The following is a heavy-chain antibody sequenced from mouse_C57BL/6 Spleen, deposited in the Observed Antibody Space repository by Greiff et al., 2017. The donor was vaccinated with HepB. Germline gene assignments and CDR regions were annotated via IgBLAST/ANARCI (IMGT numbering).Heavy chain of an antibody. D-gene: IGHD2-4*01. Sequence: QVQLKQPGAELVRPGSSVKLSCKASGYTFTSYWMHWVKQRPIQGLEWIGNIDPSDSETHYNQKFKDKATLTVDKSSSTAYMQLSSLTSEDSAVYYCARGSYDYDEGDFDVWGTGTTVTVSS. V-gene: IGHV1-52*01. CDR1: GYTFTSYW. J-gene: IGHJ1*03. CDR3: ARGSYDYDEGDFDV. CDR2: IDPSDSET.